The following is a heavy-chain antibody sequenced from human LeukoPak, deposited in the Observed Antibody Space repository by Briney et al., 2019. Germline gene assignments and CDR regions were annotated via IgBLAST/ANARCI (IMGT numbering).Heavy chain of an antibody. CDR2: ITGSGGST. Sequence: PGGSLRLSCAASGFTFSNYAMSWVRQAPGKGLEWVSAITGSGGSTYYADSVKGRFTISRDNSKNTLYLQMSSLRAEDTAVYYCAKDHEVRFLEWLLYFDYWGQGSLVTVSS. CDR3: AKDHEVRFLEWLLYFDY. V-gene: IGHV3-23*01. CDR1: GFTFSNYA. D-gene: IGHD3-3*01. J-gene: IGHJ4*02.